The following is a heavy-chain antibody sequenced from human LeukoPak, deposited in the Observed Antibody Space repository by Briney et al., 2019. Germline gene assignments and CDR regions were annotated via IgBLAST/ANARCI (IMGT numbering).Heavy chain of an antibody. Sequence: KPSETLSLTCAAYGGSFSGYYWSWIRQPPGKGLEWIGEINHSGSTNYNPSLKSRVTISVDTSKNQFSLKLSSVTVADTAVYYCARAQPTASRLANLRYWGQGTLVTVSS. D-gene: IGHD2-2*01. CDR3: ARAQPTASRLANLRY. CDR1: GGSFSGYY. J-gene: IGHJ4*02. CDR2: INHSGST. V-gene: IGHV4-34*01.